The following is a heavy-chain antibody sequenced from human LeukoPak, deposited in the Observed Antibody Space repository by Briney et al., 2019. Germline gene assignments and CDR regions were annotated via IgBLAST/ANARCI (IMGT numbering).Heavy chain of an antibody. V-gene: IGHV1-69*13. J-gene: IGHJ4*02. Sequence: ASVKVSCKASGGTFSSYAISWVRQAPGQGLEWMGGIIPIFGTANYAQKFQGRVTITADESTSTAYMELSSLRSEDTAVYYCARAHSKRDQLLYIYYFDYWGQGTLVTVSS. D-gene: IGHD2-2*02. CDR3: ARAHSKRDQLLYIYYFDY. CDR2: IIPIFGTA. CDR1: GGTFSSYA.